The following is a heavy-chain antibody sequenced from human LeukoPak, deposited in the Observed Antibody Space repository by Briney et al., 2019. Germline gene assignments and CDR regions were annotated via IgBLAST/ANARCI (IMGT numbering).Heavy chain of an antibody. J-gene: IGHJ4*02. D-gene: IGHD6-19*01. Sequence: SQTLSLTCAISGDSVSINSAAWNWIRQSPSRGLGWLGSTYQRSKWYNDYAVSVKSRITINPDISKNQFSLQLNSVTPEDTAVYYCARSPSPYSSGWYFDYWGQGTLVTVSS. V-gene: IGHV6-1*01. CDR1: GDSVSINSAA. CDR2: TYQRSKWYN. CDR3: ARSPSPYSSGWYFDY.